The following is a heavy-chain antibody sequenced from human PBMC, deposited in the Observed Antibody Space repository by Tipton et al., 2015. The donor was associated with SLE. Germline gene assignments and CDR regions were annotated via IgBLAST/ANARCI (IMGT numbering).Heavy chain of an antibody. J-gene: IGHJ3*02. CDR3: ARDPGYSTSGDGFDI. V-gene: IGHV4-59*11. CDR1: GGSISSHY. D-gene: IGHD6-13*01. CDR2: IYYSGST. Sequence: TLSLTCTVSGGSISSHYWSWIRQPPGKGLEWIGYIYYSGSTNYNPSLKSRVTISVDTSKNQFSLKLSSVTAEDTAVYYCARDPGYSTSGDGFDIWGQGTKVTVSS.